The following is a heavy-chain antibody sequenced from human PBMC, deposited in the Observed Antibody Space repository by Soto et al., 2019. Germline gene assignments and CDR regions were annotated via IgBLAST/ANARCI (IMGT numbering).Heavy chain of an antibody. Sequence: QVQLVQSGAEVKKPGSSVKVSCKASGGTFSSYAISWVRQAPGQGLEWMGGIIPIFGTANYAQKFQGRVTIAADESTSTAYMEVSSMRSEDKAVYYCARVRGGYCSVGSCYALIDWGQGTLCTVSS. D-gene: IGHD2-15*01. CDR3: ARVRGGYCSVGSCYALID. V-gene: IGHV1-69*12. CDR2: IIPIFGTA. CDR1: GGTFSSYA. J-gene: IGHJ1*01.